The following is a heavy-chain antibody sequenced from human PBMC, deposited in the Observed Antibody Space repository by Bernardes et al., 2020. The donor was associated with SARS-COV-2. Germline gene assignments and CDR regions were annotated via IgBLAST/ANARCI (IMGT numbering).Heavy chain of an antibody. D-gene: IGHD2-8*02. Sequence: GGSLRLSCEASRFTFSTSAMSWVRQAPGKGLEWVSMITYVISDTYYADSVKGRFDTYYADSVKGRFTISRDNSKNTVYLQINSLRAEDTAVYYCARSCFTGGRTRALDFWGQGTLVTGSS. CDR2: ITYVISDT. J-gene: IGHJ4*02. V-gene: IGHV3-23*01. CDR1: RFTFSTSA. CDR3: ARSCFTGGRTRALDF.